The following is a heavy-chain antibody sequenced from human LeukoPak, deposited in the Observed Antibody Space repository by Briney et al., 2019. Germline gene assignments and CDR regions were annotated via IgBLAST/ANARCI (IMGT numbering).Heavy chain of an antibody. CDR1: GYTFTTYG. CDR3: ARMILLLGDVLAVPPRGFDY. V-gene: IGHV1-18*01. D-gene: IGHD2-15*01. Sequence: ASVKVSCKASGYTFTTYGISWVRQAPGQGLEWMGRISVYNGNTNYAQKLQGRVTMTTDTSTSTAYMELRSLRSDDTAVYYCARMILLLGDVLAVPPRGFDYWGRGALVSVCS. J-gene: IGHJ4*02. CDR2: ISVYNGNT.